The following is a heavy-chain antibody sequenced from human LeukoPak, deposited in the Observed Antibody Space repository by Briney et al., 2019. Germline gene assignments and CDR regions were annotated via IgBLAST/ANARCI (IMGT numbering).Heavy chain of an antibody. J-gene: IGHJ3*02. CDR2: ISAYNGNT. CDR3: ARATVLRFLEWLGAFDI. CDR1: GYTFTGYY. V-gene: IGHV1-18*04. Sequence: ASVTVSCKASGYTFTGYYMHWVRQAPGQGLEWMGWISAYNGNTNYAQKLQGRVTMTTDTSTSTAYMELRSLRSDDTAVYYCARATVLRFLEWLGAFDIWGQGTMVTVSS. D-gene: IGHD3-3*01.